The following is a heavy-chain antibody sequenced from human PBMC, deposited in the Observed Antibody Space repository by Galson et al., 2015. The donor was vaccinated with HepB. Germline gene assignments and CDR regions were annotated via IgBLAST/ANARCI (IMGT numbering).Heavy chain of an antibody. CDR2: INLSTGDT. D-gene: IGHD3-3*01. CDR1: GYRFSNYG. J-gene: IGHJ4*02. V-gene: IGHV1-2*06. Sequence: SVKVSCKASGYRFSNYGISWVRQAPEQGLQWMGRINLSTGDTDYAQNFQGRVTRTGDTSIITAYMELSSLRSDDTAVYYCARAEWGFLDYWGQGTLVTVSS. CDR3: ARAEWGFLDY.